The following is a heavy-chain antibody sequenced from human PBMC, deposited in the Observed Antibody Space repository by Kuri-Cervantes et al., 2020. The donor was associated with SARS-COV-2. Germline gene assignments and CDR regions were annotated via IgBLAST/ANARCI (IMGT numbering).Heavy chain of an antibody. Sequence: GESLKISCAASGFTFSDYYMSWIRQAPGKGLEWVSYISSSGSTICYADSVKGQFTISRDNAKNSLYLQMNSLRAEDTAVYYCARPGMVRGVDYWGQGTLGTVSS. V-gene: IGHV3-11*01. CDR3: ARPGMVRGVDY. CDR1: GFTFSDYY. J-gene: IGHJ4*02. CDR2: ISSSGSTI. D-gene: IGHD4-23*01.